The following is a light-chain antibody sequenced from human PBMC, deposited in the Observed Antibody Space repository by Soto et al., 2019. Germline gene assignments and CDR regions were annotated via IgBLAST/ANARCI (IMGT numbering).Light chain of an antibody. CDR3: PARDASLNGYV. Sequence: QSVLTQPPSASGTPGQRVTISCSGSSSNIGSNTVNWYQQLPGTAPKLLIYSNNQRPSGVPDRSSGSKSGTSASLAISGLQSDDEANYSCPARDASLNGYVFATGTKVTVL. V-gene: IGLV1-44*01. CDR2: SNN. J-gene: IGLJ1*01. CDR1: SSNIGSNT.